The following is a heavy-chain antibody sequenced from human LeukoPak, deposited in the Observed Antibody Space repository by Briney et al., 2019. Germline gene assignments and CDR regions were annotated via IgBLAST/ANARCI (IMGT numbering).Heavy chain of an antibody. CDR3: ARASSTGPPDY. V-gene: IGHV3-64*02. CDR1: GFTFSSYG. CDR2: ITNNGGRT. J-gene: IGHJ4*02. D-gene: IGHD1-14*01. Sequence: GRSLRLSCAASGFTFSSYGMHWVRQAPGKGLEYVSAITNNGGRTYYADSVKGRFTISRDNPKNTLYLQMGSLRVEDMAVYYCARASSTGPPDYWGQGTLVTVSS.